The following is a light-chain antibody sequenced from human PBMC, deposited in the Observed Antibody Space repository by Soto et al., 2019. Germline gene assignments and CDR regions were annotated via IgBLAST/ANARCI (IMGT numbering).Light chain of an antibody. V-gene: IGKV1-5*01. CDR3: QQYNSYSGT. CDR1: QSISSW. Sequence: TQMTQSPSTLSASVGDRVTITCRASQSISSWLAWYQQKPGKAPKLLIYDASSLESGVPSRFSGSGSGTEFTLTISSLQPDDFATYYCQQYNSYSGTVGQGTKVDSK. CDR2: DAS. J-gene: IGKJ1*01.